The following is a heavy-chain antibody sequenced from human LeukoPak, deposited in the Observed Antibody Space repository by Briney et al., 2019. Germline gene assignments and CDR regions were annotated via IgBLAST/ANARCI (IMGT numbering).Heavy chain of an antibody. D-gene: IGHD1-26*01. CDR1: GYTFTGYY. CDR3: ATTIPRRVGASPFDY. CDR2: INPNSGGT. J-gene: IGHJ4*02. Sequence: ASVKVSCKASGYTFTGYYMHWVRQAPGQGLEWMGWINPNSGGTNYAQKFQDRVTMTRDTSTSTAYMELSRLRSDDTAVYYCATTIPRRVGASPFDYWGQGTLVTVSS. V-gene: IGHV1-2*02.